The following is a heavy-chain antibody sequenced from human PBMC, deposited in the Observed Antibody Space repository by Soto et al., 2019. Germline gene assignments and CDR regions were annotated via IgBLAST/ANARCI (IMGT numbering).Heavy chain of an antibody. Sequence: GASVKVSCKASGYTFTDYAMHWVRQAPGQRLEWMGWISTGNGNTKYSQKFQGRVTITRDTSATTAYMELSSLRSEDTAVYYCAKGSQKWTPDYWGQGTLVTVSS. CDR2: ISTGNGNT. CDR1: GYTFTDYA. D-gene: IGHD1-26*01. J-gene: IGHJ4*02. V-gene: IGHV1-3*04. CDR3: AKGSQKWTPDY.